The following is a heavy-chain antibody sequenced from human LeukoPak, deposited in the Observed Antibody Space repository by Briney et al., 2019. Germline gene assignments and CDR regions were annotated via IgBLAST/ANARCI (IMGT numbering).Heavy chain of an antibody. Sequence: SETLSLTCTVSGGSISSYYWSWIRQPPGKGLEWIGNIYNSKTTNYNPSLKSRVTISVDSSKKQFSLKLISVTAADTAVDYCARLGGYASPFDYWGQGTLVTVSS. CDR1: GGSISSYY. CDR3: ARLGGYASPFDY. V-gene: IGHV4-59*08. J-gene: IGHJ4*02. CDR2: IYNSKTT. D-gene: IGHD5-12*01.